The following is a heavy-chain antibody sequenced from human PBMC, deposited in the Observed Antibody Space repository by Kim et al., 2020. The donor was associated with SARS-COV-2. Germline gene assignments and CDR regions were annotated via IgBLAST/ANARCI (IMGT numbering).Heavy chain of an antibody. D-gene: IGHD3-3*01. CDR3: ARSEYDCWSGYFDY. J-gene: IGHJ4*02. V-gene: IGHV4-31*02. Sequence: YNPSLKSRVTISVDTSKNQFSLKLSYWAAADTAVYYCARSEYDCWSGYFDYGGQGTLVTVSS.